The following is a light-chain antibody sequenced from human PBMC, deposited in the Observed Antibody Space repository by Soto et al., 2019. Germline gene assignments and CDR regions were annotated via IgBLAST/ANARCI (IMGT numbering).Light chain of an antibody. CDR2: DAS. J-gene: IGKJ2*01. V-gene: IGKV3-11*01. CDR3: QQRSNWPPAT. Sequence: EIVLTQSPATLSLSPGERATLSCRASQSVSSYLAWYQQKPGQAHRLLIYDASNRATGIPARFSGGGSGTDFTLTISSLEPEDFAVYYCQQRSNWPPATFGQGTKLELK. CDR1: QSVSSY.